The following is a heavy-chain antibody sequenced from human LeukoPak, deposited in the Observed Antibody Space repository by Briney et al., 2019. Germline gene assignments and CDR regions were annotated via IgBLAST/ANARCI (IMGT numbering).Heavy chain of an antibody. D-gene: IGHD6-13*01. Sequence: PGGSLSLSCAASGFTFSSYEMNWVRQATGKGLEWVSYISSSSSYIYYADSVKGRFTISRDNAKNSLYLQMNSLRAEDTAVYYCAKFIAAPFYFDYWGQGTLVTVSS. CDR2: ISSSSSYI. J-gene: IGHJ4*02. CDR1: GFTFSSYE. CDR3: AKFIAAPFYFDY. V-gene: IGHV3-21*05.